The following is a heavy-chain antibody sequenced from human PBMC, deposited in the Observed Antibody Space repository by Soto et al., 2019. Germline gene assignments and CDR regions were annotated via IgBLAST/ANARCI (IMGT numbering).Heavy chain of an antibody. CDR3: GKSRWSGSSLIDY. Sequence: EVQLVESGGGLVQPGGSLRLSCVVSGFTFTDSWMYWVRQVPGEGLVWVSFINNDGSRTNYADSVKGRFTISRDNAKNNLYLQMNSLRAEDTDMYYCGKSRWSGSSLIDYCGQGTLVTVSS. V-gene: IGHV3-74*01. CDR2: INNDGSRT. CDR1: GFTFTDSW. J-gene: IGHJ4*02. D-gene: IGHD3-3*01.